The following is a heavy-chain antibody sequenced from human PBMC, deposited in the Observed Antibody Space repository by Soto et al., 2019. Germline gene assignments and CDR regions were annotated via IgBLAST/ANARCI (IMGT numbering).Heavy chain of an antibody. J-gene: IGHJ4*02. CDR1: GYTLTELS. D-gene: IGHD3-3*01. CDR3: TTGQRPIRFLEWLSRYYFDY. V-gene: IGHV1-24*01. Sequence: QVQLVQSGAEVKKPGASVKVSCKVSGYTLTELSMHWVRQAPGKGLEWMGGFDPEDGETIYAQKFQGRVTMTEDTSTDTGYMELSSLTSEDTAVYYCTTGQRPIRFLEWLSRYYFDYWGQGTLVTVSS. CDR2: FDPEDGET.